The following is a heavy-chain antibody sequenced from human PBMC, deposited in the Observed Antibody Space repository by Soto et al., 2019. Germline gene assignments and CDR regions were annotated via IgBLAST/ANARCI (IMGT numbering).Heavy chain of an antibody. CDR3: AREAYGSGSFDP. CDR2: IGTAGDT. CDR1: GFTFSSYN. J-gene: IGHJ5*02. D-gene: IGHD3-10*01. Sequence: PGGSLRLSCAASGFTFSSYNMHWVRQATGKGLEWVSSIGTAGDTYYPDSVEGRFTISGENAKNSLHLQMNSLRAGDTAVYYCAREAYGSGSFDPWGQGT. V-gene: IGHV3-13*04.